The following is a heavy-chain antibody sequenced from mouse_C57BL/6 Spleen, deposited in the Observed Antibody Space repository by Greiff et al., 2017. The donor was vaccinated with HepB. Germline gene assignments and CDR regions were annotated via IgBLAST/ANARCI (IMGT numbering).Heavy chain of an antibody. Sequence: VKLVESGPELVKPGASVKLSCKASGYTFTSYDINWVKQRPGQGLEWIGWIYPRDGSTKYNEKFKGKATLTVDTSSSTAYMELHSLTSEDSAVYFCARFGSSYVRAMDYWGQGTSVTVSS. CDR2: IYPRDGST. CDR1: GYTFTSYD. V-gene: IGHV1-85*01. D-gene: IGHD1-1*01. J-gene: IGHJ4*01. CDR3: ARFGSSYVRAMDY.